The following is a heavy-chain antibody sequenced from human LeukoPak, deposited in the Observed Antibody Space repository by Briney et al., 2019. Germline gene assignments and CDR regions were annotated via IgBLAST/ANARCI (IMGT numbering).Heavy chain of an antibody. D-gene: IGHD3-10*01. J-gene: IGHJ6*02. V-gene: IGHV4-34*01. Sequence: PSETLSLTCAVYGGSFSGYYWSWIRQPPGKGLEWIGEINHSGSTNYNPSLKSRVTISVDTSKNQFSLKLSSVTAADTAVYYCARVSGFYYYGSGTANYYYYGMDVWGQETTVTVSS. CDR1: GGSFSGYY. CDR2: INHSGST. CDR3: ARVSGFYYYGSGTANYYYYGMDV.